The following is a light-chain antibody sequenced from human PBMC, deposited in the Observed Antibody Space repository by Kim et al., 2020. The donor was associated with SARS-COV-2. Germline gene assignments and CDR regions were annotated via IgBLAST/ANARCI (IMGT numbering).Light chain of an antibody. CDR1: NSKIGSNF. V-gene: IGLV1-47*01. CDR2: RNN. Sequence: GQRVTFLCYGSNSKIGSNFVYWYQQLPRMAPKLLIYRNNQRPSGVPDRFSASKSDTSASLAISGLRSEDEGDYYCATWDDIVDGQIFGGGTQLTVL. J-gene: IGLJ2*01. CDR3: ATWDDIVDGQI.